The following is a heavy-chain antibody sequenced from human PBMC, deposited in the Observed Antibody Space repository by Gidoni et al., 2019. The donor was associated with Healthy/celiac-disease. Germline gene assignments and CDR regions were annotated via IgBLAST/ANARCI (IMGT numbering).Heavy chain of an antibody. CDR3: ARDTRVPTGYRLGGLDV. CDR1: GYTFPSYY. CDR2: INPRGGST. J-gene: IGHJ6*02. Sequence: QVQLVQSGAEVKKPGASVKVSCKASGYTFPSYYMHWVRQAPGQGLERMGIINPRGGSTSYEQKFQGRVTMTRDTSTSTVYMELSSLRSEDTAVYYCARDTRVPTGYRLGGLDVWGQGTTVTVSS. V-gene: IGHV1-46*03. D-gene: IGHD3-9*01.